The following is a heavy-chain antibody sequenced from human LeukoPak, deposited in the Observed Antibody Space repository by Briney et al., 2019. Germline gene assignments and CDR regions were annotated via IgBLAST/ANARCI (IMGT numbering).Heavy chain of an antibody. Sequence: ASVKVSCKASGYTFTGYYMHWVRQAPGQGLEWTGWIKPNNGDTNYAKKFQGRVAMTRDTSTSTAYMELISLRSDDTAMYYCATLGDSYETLTYYYYMVVWGTAATVTVSS. V-gene: IGHV1-2*02. CDR2: IKPNNGDT. CDR3: ATLGDSYETLTYYYYMVV. J-gene: IGHJ6*03. D-gene: IGHD3-16*01. CDR1: GYTFTGYY.